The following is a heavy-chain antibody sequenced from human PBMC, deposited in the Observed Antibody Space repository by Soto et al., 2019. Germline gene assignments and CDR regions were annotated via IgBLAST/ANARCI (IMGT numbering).Heavy chain of an antibody. CDR1: GYAFTTYG. CDR2: ISAHNGNT. CDR3: ARGRYGDY. Sequence: QVHLVQSGAEVKKPGASVKVSCKGSGYAFTTYGIIWVRQAPGQGLEWMGWISAHNGNTNYAQKLQGRVTVTRDTSTSTADMELRSLRSDDTAVYYCARGRYGDYWGQGALVTVSS. J-gene: IGHJ4*02. V-gene: IGHV1-18*01. D-gene: IGHD1-1*01.